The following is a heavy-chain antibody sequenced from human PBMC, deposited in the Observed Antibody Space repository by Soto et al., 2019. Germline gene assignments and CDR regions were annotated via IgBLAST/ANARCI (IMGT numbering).Heavy chain of an antibody. CDR1: GGSFSGYY. Sequence: QVQLQQWGAGLLKPSETLSLTCAGYGGSFSGYYWTWIRQTPGKGLEWIGEIGHSGTTNYQPSLTGRITISADPSKKQFSLNLTSVTAADSGVYYCARGECSSVYCFTRWAIDFWGQGTVVTVSS. CDR3: ARGECSSVYCFTRWAIDF. V-gene: IGHV4-34*01. J-gene: IGHJ3*01. CDR2: IGHSGTT. D-gene: IGHD2-2*01.